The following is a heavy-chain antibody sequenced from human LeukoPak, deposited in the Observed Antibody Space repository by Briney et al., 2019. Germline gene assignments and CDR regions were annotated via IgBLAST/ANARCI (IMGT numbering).Heavy chain of an antibody. CDR3: ARPDCGDYVILDAFDI. Sequence: PGGTLRLSCAASGFTFNVYSMNWVRQAPGKGPEWISFISSSSVNIYYADSVKGRFTISRDNAKNSLYLQMNSLRDEDTAVYYCARPDCGDYVILDAFDIWGQGTMVTVSS. D-gene: IGHD4-17*01. CDR2: ISSSSVNI. V-gene: IGHV3-48*02. CDR1: GFTFNVYS. J-gene: IGHJ3*02.